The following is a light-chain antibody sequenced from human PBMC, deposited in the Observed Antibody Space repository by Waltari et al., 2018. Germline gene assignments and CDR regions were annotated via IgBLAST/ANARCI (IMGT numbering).Light chain of an antibody. CDR2: AAS. V-gene: IGKV3-20*01. J-gene: IGKJ1*01. CDR1: QSVSRA. CDR3: QHYVNLPVT. Sequence: EIVLTQSSGTLSLSPGERATLSCRASQSVSRALAWYQQKPGQAPRLLIYAASTRATGVTDRFSGSGSGTDFSLTISRLDPEDFAVYYCQHYVNLPVTFGQGTKVEI.